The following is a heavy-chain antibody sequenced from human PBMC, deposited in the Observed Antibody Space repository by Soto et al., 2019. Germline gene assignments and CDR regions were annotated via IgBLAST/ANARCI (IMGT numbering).Heavy chain of an antibody. CDR2: IWYDGSNK. J-gene: IGHJ5*02. CDR3: ARDGTHYYGSGSTKNWLDP. V-gene: IGHV3-33*01. Sequence: QVQLLESGGGVVQPGRSLRLSCAASGFTFDNYGIHWVRQAPGKGLEWVAVIWYDGSNKYYADSVRGRFTISRDNSKNTQYLQMNSLRGEDTAVYYCARDGTHYYGSGSTKNWLDPWGQGTLVTVSS. CDR1: GFTFDNYG. D-gene: IGHD3-10*01.